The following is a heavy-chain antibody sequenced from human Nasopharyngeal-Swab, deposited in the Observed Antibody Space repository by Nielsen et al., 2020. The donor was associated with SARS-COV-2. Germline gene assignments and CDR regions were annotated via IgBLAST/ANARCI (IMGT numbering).Heavy chain of an antibody. CDR3: ARDGGSGSYYNWGPYYYYGMDV. CDR2: INHSIST. J-gene: IGHJ6*02. CDR1: GGSFSGYY. Sequence: SETLSLTCAVYGGSFSGYYWSWIRQPPGKGLEWIGDINHSISTNYNPSLKSRVTISVDTSKNQFSLKLSSVTAADTAVYYCARDGGSGSYYNWGPYYYYGMDVWGQGTTVTVSS. V-gene: IGHV4-34*01. D-gene: IGHD3-10*01.